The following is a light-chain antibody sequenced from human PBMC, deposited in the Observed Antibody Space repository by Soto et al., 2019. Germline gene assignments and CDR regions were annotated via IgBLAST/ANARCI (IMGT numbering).Light chain of an antibody. J-gene: IGKJ4*01. CDR3: QQRSNWPLT. CDR2: DAS. Sequence: IVLTQSPATLSLSPGERATLSCRASQSVSSYLAWYQQKHGQAPRLLIYDASNRAAGIPARFSGSGSGTDGTLTISSLEKEDGSVYYCQQRSNWPLTFGGGTKVDIK. V-gene: IGKV3-11*01. CDR1: QSVSSY.